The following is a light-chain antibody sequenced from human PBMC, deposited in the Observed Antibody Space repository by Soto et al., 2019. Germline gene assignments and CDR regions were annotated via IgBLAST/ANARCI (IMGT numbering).Light chain of an antibody. CDR3: SSFAGSYTHV. Sequence: GRAPKLIIYDVTKRPSGVPNRFSGSKSGNTASLTISGLQAEDEADYFCSSFAGSYTHVFGSGTKVTVL. J-gene: IGLJ1*01. CDR2: DVT. V-gene: IGLV2-11*01.